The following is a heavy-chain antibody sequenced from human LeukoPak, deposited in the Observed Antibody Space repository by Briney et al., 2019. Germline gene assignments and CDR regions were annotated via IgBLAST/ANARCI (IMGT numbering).Heavy chain of an antibody. CDR1: GGSLSTYY. Sequence: SETLSLTCTVSGGSLSTYYWSWIRQPPGKGLEWIGYIYYSGSPSYNPSLTSRGTISVDPSKNQCSLMLSSVTAADTAVYYRARGYSSSWYYFDYWGQGTLVTVSS. CDR2: IYYSGSP. CDR3: ARGYSSSWYYFDY. J-gene: IGHJ4*02. V-gene: IGHV4-59*01. D-gene: IGHD6-13*01.